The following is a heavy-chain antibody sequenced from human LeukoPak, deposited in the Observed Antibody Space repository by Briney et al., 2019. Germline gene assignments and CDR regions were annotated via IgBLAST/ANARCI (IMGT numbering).Heavy chain of an antibody. V-gene: IGHV3-23*01. CDR2: ISGSGGST. J-gene: IGHJ4*02. CDR3: AKDPHDYGGNSFSYYFDY. CDR1: GFTFSSYA. D-gene: IGHD4-23*01. Sequence: GGSLRLSCAASGFTFSSYAMSWVRQAPGKGLEWVPAISGSGGSTYYADSVKGRFTISRDNSKNTLYLQMNSLRAEDTAVYYCAKDPHDYGGNSFSYYFDYWGQGTLVTVSS.